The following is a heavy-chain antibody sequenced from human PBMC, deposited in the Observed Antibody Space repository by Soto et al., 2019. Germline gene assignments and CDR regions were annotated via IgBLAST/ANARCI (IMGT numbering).Heavy chain of an antibody. V-gene: IGHV2-5*02. J-gene: IGHJ4*02. CDR2: IFWDDDK. Sequence: QITLRESGPTLVKPTQTLTLTCTFSGFSLNTREVGVGWIRQPPGKALEWLALIFWDDDKRYSPSLKTRLTISKDTSKSQVVLTMTNMDPVDTATYSCAHVRSGPRIEDCLGYYFDYWGQGTLVTVSS. CDR3: AHVRSGPRIEDCLGYYFDY. CDR1: GFSLNTREVG. D-gene: IGHD2-21*02.